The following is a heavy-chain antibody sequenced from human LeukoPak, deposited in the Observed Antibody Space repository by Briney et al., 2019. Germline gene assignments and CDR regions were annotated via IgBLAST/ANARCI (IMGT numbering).Heavy chain of an antibody. CDR2: INHSGST. CDR1: GGPFSGYY. Sequence: PSETLSLTCAVYGGPFSGYYWSWIRQPPGKGLEWIGEINHSGSTNYNPSLKSRVTISVDTSKNQFSLKLSSVTAADTAVYYCAGVSIVVVPAAPDMDVWGKGTTVTVSS. J-gene: IGHJ6*03. V-gene: IGHV4-34*01. D-gene: IGHD2-2*01. CDR3: AGVSIVVVPAAPDMDV.